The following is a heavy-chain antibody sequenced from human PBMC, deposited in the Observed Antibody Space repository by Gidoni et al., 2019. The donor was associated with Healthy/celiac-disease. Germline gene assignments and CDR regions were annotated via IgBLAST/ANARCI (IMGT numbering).Heavy chain of an antibody. CDR1: GFTFSSYA. CDR2: ISYEGSNK. J-gene: IGHJ6*03. Sequence: QVQLVESGGGVVQPGRSLRLSCAASGFTFSSYAMHWVRQAPGKGLEWVAVISYEGSNKYYADSVKGRFTISRDNSKNTLYLQMNSLRAEDTAVYYCARDGQIASSWANYYYYYMDVWGKGTTVTVSS. D-gene: IGHD6-13*01. V-gene: IGHV3-30-3*01. CDR3: ARDGQIASSWANYYYYYMDV.